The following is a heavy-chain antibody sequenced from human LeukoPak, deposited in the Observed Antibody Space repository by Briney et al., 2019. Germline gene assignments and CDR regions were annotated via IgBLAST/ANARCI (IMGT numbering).Heavy chain of an antibody. D-gene: IGHD3-9*01. Sequence: EASVKVSCKASGGTIRGFVINWVRQAPGEGLEWMGRINTLSGTTNYTQKFQGRVTMTTDESTTTVFMELSRLTSEDTAVYYCTRGDDFLAAYNYMDVWGKGSSVIVSS. J-gene: IGHJ6*03. CDR2: INTLSGTT. CDR1: GGTIRGFV. CDR3: TRGDDFLAAYNYMDV. V-gene: IGHV1-69*05.